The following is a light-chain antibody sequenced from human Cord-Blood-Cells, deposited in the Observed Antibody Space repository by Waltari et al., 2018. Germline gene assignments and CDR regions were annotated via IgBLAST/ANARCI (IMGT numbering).Light chain of an antibody. J-gene: IGKJ2*03. V-gene: IGKV1-5*03. CDR1: QSISSG. Sequence: DVQMTQSPSHLSASVGDRDTITCRASQSISSGLAWYQQKPGKDPQLLIYKASSLESGVPSRISGSGSGTEYTLTISSLQPDDFATYYCQQYNSYSPYSFGQGTKLEIK. CDR2: KAS. CDR3: QQYNSYSPYS.